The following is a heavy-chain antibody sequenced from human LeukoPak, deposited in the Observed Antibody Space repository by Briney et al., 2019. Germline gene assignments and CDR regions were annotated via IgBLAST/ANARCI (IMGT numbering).Heavy chain of an antibody. V-gene: IGHV1-2*02. CDR1: GYTFTGYY. CDR3: ARSIAAAGSDDY. D-gene: IGHD6-13*01. Sequence: ASVKVSCKAPGYTFTGYYMHWVRQAPGQGLEWMGWINPNSGGTNYAQKFQGRVTMTRDTSISTAYMELSRLRSDDTAVYYCARSIAAAGSDDYWGQGTLVTVSS. CDR2: INPNSGGT. J-gene: IGHJ4*02.